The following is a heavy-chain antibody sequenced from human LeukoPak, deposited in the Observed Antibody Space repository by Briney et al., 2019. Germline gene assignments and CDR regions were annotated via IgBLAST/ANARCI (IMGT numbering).Heavy chain of an antibody. Sequence: SETLSLTCTVSGGSIHNNYWSWIRQPPGKGLEWIGSMYSSGKSDYSPSLKNRVTMSIDTSKNQFSLKLTSVTAADTAVYFCARHMPGELPPGAYDYWGQGSLVTVSS. V-gene: IGHV4-59*08. D-gene: IGHD3-16*01. J-gene: IGHJ4*02. CDR2: MYSSGKS. CDR1: GGSIHNNY. CDR3: ARHMPGELPPGAYDY.